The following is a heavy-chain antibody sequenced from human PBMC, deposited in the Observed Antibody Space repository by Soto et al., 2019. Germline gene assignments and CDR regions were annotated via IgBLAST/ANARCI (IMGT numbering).Heavy chain of an antibody. CDR3: ARDFGKGWFDP. CDR2: INYSGST. Sequence: QVQLQESGPGLVKPSQTLSLTCTVSGGSISSGGYYWSWIRQYPGTGLEWIGNINYSGSTYYNPSLKSXXTXPXXTSKNQFSLKLTSVTAADTAVYYCARDFGKGWFDPWGQGTLVTVSS. D-gene: IGHD3-3*01. V-gene: IGHV4-31*03. CDR1: GGSISSGGYY. J-gene: IGHJ5*02.